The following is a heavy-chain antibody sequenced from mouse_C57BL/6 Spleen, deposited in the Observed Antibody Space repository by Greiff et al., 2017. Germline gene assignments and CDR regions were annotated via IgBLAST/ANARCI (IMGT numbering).Heavy chain of an antibody. D-gene: IGHD3-1*01. J-gene: IGHJ4*01. CDR1: GFNIKNTY. Sequence: EVKLVESVAELVRPGASVKLSCTASGFNIKNTYMPWVKQRPEQGLEWIGRIDPANGNTKYAPKFQGTAPITADTSSNAAYLQLSSLTSEDTAVYYCARFRSGAMDYWGQGTSVTVSS. CDR3: ARFRSGAMDY. V-gene: IGHV14-3*01. CDR2: IDPANGNT.